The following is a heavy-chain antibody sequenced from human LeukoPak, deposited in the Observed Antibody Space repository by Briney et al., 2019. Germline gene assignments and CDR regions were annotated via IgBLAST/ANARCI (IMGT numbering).Heavy chain of an antibody. V-gene: IGHV1-69*13. D-gene: IGHD5-24*01. J-gene: IGHJ4*02. Sequence: SVKVSCKASGGTFSSYAISWVRQAPGQGLEWMGGIIPIFGTANYAQKFQGRVTITADESTSTAYMELSSLRSEDTAVYYCARALGDGYNWRYLDYWGQGTLVTVSS. CDR2: IIPIFGTA. CDR3: ARALGDGYNWRYLDY. CDR1: GGTFSSYA.